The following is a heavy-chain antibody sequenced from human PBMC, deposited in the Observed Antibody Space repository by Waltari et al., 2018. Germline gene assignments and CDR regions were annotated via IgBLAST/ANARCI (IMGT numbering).Heavy chain of an antibody. J-gene: IGHJ2*01. CDR2: IYYSGST. CDR3: ARDRPTDYGSGRPNWYFDL. Sequence: QVQLQESGPGLVKPSETLSLTCTVPGGSISSYYWSWIRQPPGTGLEWIGYIYYSGSTNYNPSLKSRVTISVDTSKNQFSLKLSSVTAADTAVYYCARDRPTDYGSGRPNWYFDLWGRGTLVTVSS. V-gene: IGHV4-59*01. D-gene: IGHD3-10*01. CDR1: GGSISSYY.